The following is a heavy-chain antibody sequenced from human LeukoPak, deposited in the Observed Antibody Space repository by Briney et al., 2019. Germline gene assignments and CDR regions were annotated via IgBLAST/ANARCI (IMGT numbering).Heavy chain of an antibody. Sequence: PSETLSLTCTVSGGSISSSSYYLGWIRQPPGKGLEWIGSIYYSGSTYYSPSLKSRITISVDTSKNQFSLKMSSVTAADTALYYCTRQYSSGRGDFDYWGQGTLVTVSS. CDR3: TRQYSSGRGDFDY. D-gene: IGHD6-19*01. V-gene: IGHV4-39*01. CDR2: IYYSGST. CDR1: GGSISSSSYY. J-gene: IGHJ4*02.